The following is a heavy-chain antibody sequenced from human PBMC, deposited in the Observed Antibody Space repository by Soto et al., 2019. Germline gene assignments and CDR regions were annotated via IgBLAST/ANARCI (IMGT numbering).Heavy chain of an antibody. D-gene: IGHD3-3*01. CDR1: GGSFSGYY. CDR2: INHSGST. V-gene: IGHV4-34*01. Sequence: QVQLQQWGAGLLKPSETLSLTCAVYGGSFSGYYWSWIRQPPGKGLERTGEINHSGSTNFNPSLMSRVTISVDTSKNQSSLKLSSVPAADTAVYSCARELRFLEWARRFDYWGQGTLVTVSS. CDR3: ARELRFLEWARRFDY. J-gene: IGHJ4*02.